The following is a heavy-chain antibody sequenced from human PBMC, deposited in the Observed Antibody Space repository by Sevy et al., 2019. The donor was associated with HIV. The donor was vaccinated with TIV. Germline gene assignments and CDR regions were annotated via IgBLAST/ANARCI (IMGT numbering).Heavy chain of an antibody. CDR3: ARGTYGGGDCYPYYFDY. V-gene: IGHV1-18*01. CDR1: GYTFTSYG. CDR2: ISAYNGNT. Sequence: ASVKVSCKASGYTFTSYGISWVRQAPGQGLEWMGWISAYNGNTNYAQKLQGRVTMTTDTSTSTAYMELRSLRADDTAVYYCARGTYGGGDCYPYYFDYWGQGTLVTVSS. D-gene: IGHD2-21*02. J-gene: IGHJ4*02.